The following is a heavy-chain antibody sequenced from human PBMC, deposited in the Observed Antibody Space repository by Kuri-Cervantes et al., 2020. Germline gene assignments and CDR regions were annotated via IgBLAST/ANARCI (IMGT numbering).Heavy chain of an antibody. V-gene: IGHV1-69*05. CDR2: IIPIFGTA. CDR3: ARDPTVVTPCWYFDL. D-gene: IGHD4-23*01. J-gene: IGHJ2*01. Sequence: SVKVSCKASVGTFNNYAITWVRQAPGQGLEWMGGIIPIFGTANYAQKFQGRVTITTDESTITAYMELSSLRSEDTAVFYCARDPTVVTPCWYFDLWGRGTLVTVSS. CDR1: VGTFNNYA.